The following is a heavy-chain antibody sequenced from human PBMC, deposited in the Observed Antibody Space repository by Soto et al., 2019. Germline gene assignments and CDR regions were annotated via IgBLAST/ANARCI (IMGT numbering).Heavy chain of an antibody. Sequence: SETLSLTCTVSGGSISSYYWTWIRQPPGKGLEWIGDINYSGSTKYNPSLNSQVIISVDTSKNQFSLKLSSVTAADTAVYYCARRYGGAFDIWGQGTMVTVSS. J-gene: IGHJ3*02. CDR1: GGSISSYY. CDR3: ARRYGGAFDI. CDR2: INYSGST. D-gene: IGHD4-17*01. V-gene: IGHV4-59*08.